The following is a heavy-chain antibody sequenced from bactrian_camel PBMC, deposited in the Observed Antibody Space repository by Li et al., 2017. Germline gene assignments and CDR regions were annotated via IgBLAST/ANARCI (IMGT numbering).Heavy chain of an antibody. CDR1: GFTSANSD. D-gene: IGHD1*01. V-gene: IGHV3S2*01. Sequence: VQLVESGGELVQPGKSLRLSCAASGFTSANSDMSWIRQAPGKGLEWVSTIAVDSKDTYYVDTVKGRFTISRDNAKNTVYLQMDALKSEDTALYFCAARPISTRDCVAGGTAEFGYWGQGTQVTVS. J-gene: IGHJ6*01. CDR2: IAVDSKDT. CDR3: AARPISTRDCVAGGTAEFGY.